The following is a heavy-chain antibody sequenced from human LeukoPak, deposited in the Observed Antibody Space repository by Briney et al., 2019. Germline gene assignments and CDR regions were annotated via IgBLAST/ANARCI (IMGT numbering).Heavy chain of an antibody. J-gene: IGHJ4*02. CDR3: AKDRRPTTVVTYPSD. D-gene: IGHD4-11*01. V-gene: IGHV3-23*01. CDR1: GFTFSSYA. CDR2: LSGSGSNT. Sequence: PGGSLRLSCAASGFTFSSYAMSWVRQAPGKGLEWVSALSGSGSNTYYADSAKGRFTISRDNSKNTLSLQMNSLRAEDTAVYYCAKDRRPTTVVTYPSDWGQGTLVTVSS.